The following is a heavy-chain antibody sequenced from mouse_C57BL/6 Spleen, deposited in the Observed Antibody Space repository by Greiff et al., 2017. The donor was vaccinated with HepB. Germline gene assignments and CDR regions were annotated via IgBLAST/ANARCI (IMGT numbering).Heavy chain of an antibody. V-gene: IGHV1-26*01. CDR1: GYTFPDYY. CDR3: ARDRSYYFDY. CDR2: INPNNGGT. J-gene: IGHJ2*01. Sequence: EVQLQQSGPELVKPGASVKISCKASGYTFPDYYMNWVKQSHGKSLEWIGDINPNNGGTSYNQKFKGKATLTVDKSSSTAYMELRSLTSEDSAVYYCARDRSYYFDYWGQGTTLTVSS.